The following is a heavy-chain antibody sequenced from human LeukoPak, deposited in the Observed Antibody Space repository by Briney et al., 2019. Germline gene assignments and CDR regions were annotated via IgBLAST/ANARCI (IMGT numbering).Heavy chain of an antibody. CDR1: GFTFSSYE. D-gene: IGHD3-22*01. Sequence: GGSLRLSCAASGFTFSSYEMNWVRQAPGKGLEWVSYISSSGSTIYYADSVKGRFTISRDNAKNSLYLQMNSLRAEDTAVYYCARSQGYYDSSGYYIRWGQGTLVPSPQ. J-gene: IGHJ4*02. CDR3: ARSQGYYDSSGYYIR. CDR2: ISSSGSTI. V-gene: IGHV3-48*03.